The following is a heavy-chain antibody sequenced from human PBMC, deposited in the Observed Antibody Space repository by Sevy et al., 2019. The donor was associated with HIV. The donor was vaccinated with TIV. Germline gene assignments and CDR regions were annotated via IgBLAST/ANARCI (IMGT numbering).Heavy chain of an antibody. Sequence: SETLSLTCTVSGGSLNSGSYYWSWIRQPPGKGLEWIGYISYSGSSNYNYSLKSRVTISVHTSNNQFSLRLSSVTAADTAIYYCALLAYGDYAGYFDPWGQGTLVTVSS. V-gene: IGHV4-61*01. CDR3: ALLAYGDYAGYFDP. CDR2: ISYSGSS. CDR1: GGSLNSGSYY. J-gene: IGHJ5*02. D-gene: IGHD4-17*01.